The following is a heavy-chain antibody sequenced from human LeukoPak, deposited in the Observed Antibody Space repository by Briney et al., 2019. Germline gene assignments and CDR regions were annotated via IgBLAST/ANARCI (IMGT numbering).Heavy chain of an antibody. CDR2: ISGSGGST. Sequence: PGGSLRLSCSASGFTFSNYAMTWVRQAPGKGLEWVSVISGSGGSTDYADSVKGRFTISRDNSKNTLYLQMNSLRAADTAVYYCAKDRAELTGDVSDDWGQGTLVTVSS. D-gene: IGHD2-8*02. CDR1: GFTFSNYA. V-gene: IGHV3-23*01. J-gene: IGHJ4*02. CDR3: AKDRAELTGDVSDD.